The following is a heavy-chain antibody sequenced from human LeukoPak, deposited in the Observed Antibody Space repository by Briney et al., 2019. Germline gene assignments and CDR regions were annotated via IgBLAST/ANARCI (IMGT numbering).Heavy chain of an antibody. CDR3: AKDTRVWFGEPYYMDV. CDR2: ISHAGSNE. V-gene: IGHV3-30*18. CDR1: GFIFSTHG. J-gene: IGHJ6*03. Sequence: GGSLRLSCAASGFIFSTHGMHWIRQAPGKGLEWVALISHAGSNEYYAASVKGRFTISRDNSNNEFYLQMNSLRPEDTAVYYCAKDTRVWFGEPYYMDVWGKGTTVTISS. D-gene: IGHD3-10*01.